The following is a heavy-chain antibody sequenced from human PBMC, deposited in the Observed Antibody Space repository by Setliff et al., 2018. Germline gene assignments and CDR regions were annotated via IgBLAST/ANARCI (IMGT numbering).Heavy chain of an antibody. D-gene: IGHD2-15*01. J-gene: IGHJ3*01. CDR3: AISTLSICSGGSCPNAFDV. CDR2: ISSYNDVT. Sequence: ASVKVSCKASGYIFKSYGISWVRQAPGQGLEWMGWISSYNDVTNYAQSFQGRVTMTTDTSKSAAYMNLRGLRSDDTAVYYCAISTLSICSGGSCPNAFDVWGQGTMVTVSS. CDR1: GYIFKSYG. V-gene: IGHV1-18*01.